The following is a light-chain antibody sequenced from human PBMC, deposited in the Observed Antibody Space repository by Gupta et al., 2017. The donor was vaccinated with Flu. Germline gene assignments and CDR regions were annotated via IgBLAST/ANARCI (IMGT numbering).Light chain of an antibody. CDR2: LGS. J-gene: IGKJ1*01. CDR1: QSLLHSNGYNY. V-gene: IGKV2-28*01. Sequence: TPGEPASISCRSSQSLLHSNGYNYLDWYLQKPGQSPQLLIYLGSNRASGVPDRFSGSGSGTDFTLKISRVEAEDVGVYYCMQALQTPMTFGQGTKVEIK. CDR3: MQALQTPMT.